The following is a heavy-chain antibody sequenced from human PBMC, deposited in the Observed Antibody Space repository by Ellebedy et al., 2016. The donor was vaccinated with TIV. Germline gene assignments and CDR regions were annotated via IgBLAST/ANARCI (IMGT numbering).Heavy chain of an antibody. Sequence: SGPTLVXPTPTLTLPCTFSGFSLATSGVGVGWIRQPPGKALEWLALIYCDDRKYCRPSLKSRLTIAKDTSKNQVVLTMTNMDPVDTATYYCARRLYGDFANWFDPWGQGTLVTVSS. CDR2: IYCDDRK. D-gene: IGHD4-17*01. V-gene: IGHV2-5*02. J-gene: IGHJ5*02. CDR1: GFSLATSGVG. CDR3: ARRLYGDFANWFDP.